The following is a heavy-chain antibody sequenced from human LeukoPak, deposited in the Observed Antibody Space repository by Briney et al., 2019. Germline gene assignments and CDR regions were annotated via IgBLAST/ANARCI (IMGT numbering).Heavy chain of an antibody. CDR3: ARTPARYSGYDAGLYYYGMDV. J-gene: IGHJ6*02. CDR2: ISGSGGST. CDR1: GFTFSSYA. D-gene: IGHD5-12*01. V-gene: IGHV3-23*01. Sequence: GGSLRLSCAASGFTFSSYAMSWVRQPPGKGLEWVSAISGSGGSTYYADSVKGRFTISRDNAKNSLFLQTNSLRVEDTAVYYCARTPARYSGYDAGLYYYGMDVWGQGTTVTVSS.